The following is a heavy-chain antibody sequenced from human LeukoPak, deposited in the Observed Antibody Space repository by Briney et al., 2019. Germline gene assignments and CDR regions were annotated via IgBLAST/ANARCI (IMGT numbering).Heavy chain of an antibody. J-gene: IGHJ4*02. CDR2: ISGSGGST. CDR1: GFTFSSYW. CDR3: AKASTVGYYFDY. Sequence: GGSLRLSCAASGFTFSSYWMHWVRQAPGKGLEWVSAISGSGGSTYYADSVKGRFTISRDNSKNTLYLQMNSLRAEDTAVYYCAKASTVGYYFDYWGQGTLVTVSS. V-gene: IGHV3-23*01. D-gene: IGHD3-10*01.